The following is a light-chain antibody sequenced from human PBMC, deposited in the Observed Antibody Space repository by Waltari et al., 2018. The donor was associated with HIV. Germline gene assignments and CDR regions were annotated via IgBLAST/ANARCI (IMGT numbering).Light chain of an antibody. Sequence: QSVLTQPPSASATPGQRVTISCSGNSSNIGSNTVNWYLQLPGTAPKRLIYRNMRRPSGVPARFSGSKSGTSASLAISGRQSEDEAHYYCASWDDSLNGLYVFGPGTKVTVL. CDR1: SSNIGSNT. CDR2: RNM. J-gene: IGLJ1*01. CDR3: ASWDDSLNGLYV. V-gene: IGLV1-44*01.